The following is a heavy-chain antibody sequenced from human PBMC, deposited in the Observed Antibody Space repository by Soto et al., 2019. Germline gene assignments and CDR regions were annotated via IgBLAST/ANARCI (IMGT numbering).Heavy chain of an antibody. J-gene: IGHJ4*02. CDR2: ISSSSSTI. Sequence: GESLRLSCAASGFTFSSYSMNWVRQAPGKGLEWISYISSSSSTIYYADSVKGRFTISRDNAKNSLYLQVNSLRAEDTAVYCCARRGEVIMGDYWGQGTLVTVSS. D-gene: IGHD3-10*01. V-gene: IGHV3-48*01. CDR3: ARRGEVIMGDY. CDR1: GFTFSSYS.